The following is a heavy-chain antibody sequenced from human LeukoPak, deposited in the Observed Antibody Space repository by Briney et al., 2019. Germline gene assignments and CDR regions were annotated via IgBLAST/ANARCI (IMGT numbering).Heavy chain of an antibody. CDR2: IWYDGRNK. Sequence: GGSLRLSCAASGFTFSSYGMHWVRQAPGKGLEWVAVIWYDGRNKYYADSVKGRFTISRDNSKNTLYLQMNSLRAEDTAVYYCARGPPNYDILTGRNFDYWGQGTLVTVSS. J-gene: IGHJ4*02. CDR3: ARGPPNYDILTGRNFDY. V-gene: IGHV3-33*01. CDR1: GFTFSSYG. D-gene: IGHD3-9*01.